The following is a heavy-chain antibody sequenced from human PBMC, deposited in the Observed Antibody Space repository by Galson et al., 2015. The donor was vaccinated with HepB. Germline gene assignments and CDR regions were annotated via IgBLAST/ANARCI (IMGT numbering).Heavy chain of an antibody. V-gene: IGHV5-51*01. D-gene: IGHD4-17*01. CDR2: IYPGDSDT. CDR1: GFAFTNYW. Sequence: QSGAEVKKPGESLKISCKGFGFAFTNYWIGWVRQMPGKGPEWMGVIYPGDSDTIYSPSFQGQVTISVDKSIDTAYLQWRSLKASDTAMFYCVRQGYLFEGGDYYPVDHWGQGTLVTVSS. J-gene: IGHJ4*02. CDR3: VRQGYLFEGGDYYPVDH.